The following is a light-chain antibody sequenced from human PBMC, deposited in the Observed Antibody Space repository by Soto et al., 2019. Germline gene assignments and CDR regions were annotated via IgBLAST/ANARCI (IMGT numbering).Light chain of an antibody. CDR2: DGS. CDR1: QSVRSSY. Sequence: EIVLTQSPATLSLSPGDRATLSCGASQSVRSSYVAWYQQKAGLAPRLLIYDGSSRASGIPDRFSGSGSGTDFTLTIGRLEPEDFAVYYGQQYGNSAPLSFGGGTKVEMK. V-gene: IGKV3D-20*01. CDR3: QQYGNSAPLS. J-gene: IGKJ4*01.